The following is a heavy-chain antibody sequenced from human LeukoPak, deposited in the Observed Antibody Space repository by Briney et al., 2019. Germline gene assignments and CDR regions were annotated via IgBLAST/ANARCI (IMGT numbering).Heavy chain of an antibody. J-gene: IGHJ4*02. V-gene: IGHV4-34*01. D-gene: IGHD4-17*01. CDR2: INHSGST. CDR1: GGSFSGYY. Sequence: PSETLSLTCAVYGGSFSGYYWSWIRQPPGKGLEWIGEINHSGSTSYNPSLKSRVTISVDTSKNQFSLKLSSVTAADTAVYYCYYGDYGVWGQGTLVTVSS. CDR3: YYGDYGV.